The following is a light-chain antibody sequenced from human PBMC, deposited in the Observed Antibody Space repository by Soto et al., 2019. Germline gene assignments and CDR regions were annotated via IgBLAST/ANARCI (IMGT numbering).Light chain of an antibody. CDR2: DTS. Sequence: ETVLKHSPGTLSLSPGEGATVSCRASQSVGGSSLAWYQQRPGQAPRLLIYDTSKRATGIPDRFSGSGSGTDFTLTISRLEPEDFAVYYCQQYQNSPRTFGQGTKVDNK. V-gene: IGKV3-20*01. J-gene: IGKJ1*01. CDR3: QQYQNSPRT. CDR1: QSVGGSS.